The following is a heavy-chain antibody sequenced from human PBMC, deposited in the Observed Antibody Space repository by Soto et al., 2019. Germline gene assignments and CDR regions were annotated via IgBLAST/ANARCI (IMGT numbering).Heavy chain of an antibody. J-gene: IGHJ6*03. V-gene: IGHV5-51*01. Sequence: PGESLKISCKGSGYSFTSYWIGWVRQMPGKGLEWMGIIYPGDSDTRYSPSFQGQVTISADKSISTAYLQWSSLKASDTAMYYCARHGPDFWSGYYTGIVGREEHYYYYYMDVWGKGTTVTVSS. CDR2: IYPGDSDT. D-gene: IGHD3-3*01. CDR1: GYSFTSYW. CDR3: ARHGPDFWSGYYTGIVGREEHYYYYYMDV.